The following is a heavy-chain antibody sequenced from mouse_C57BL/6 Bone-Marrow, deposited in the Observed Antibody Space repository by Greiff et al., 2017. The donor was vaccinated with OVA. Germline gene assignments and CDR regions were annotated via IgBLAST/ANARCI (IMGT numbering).Heavy chain of an antibody. D-gene: IGHD1-1*01. CDR1: GFSLTSYA. V-gene: IGHV2-9-1*01. J-gene: IGHJ4*01. CDR3: ARNGEIPRDYGSSYDAMEY. CDR2: IWTGGGT. Sequence: QVQLKESGPGLVAPSQSLSITCTVSGFSLTSYAISWVRQPPGKGLEWLGVIWTGGGTTYNSAIKSRLSISKDNSKSQVVLKMNSLQTDDTARYYCARNGEIPRDYGSSYDAMEYWGKGTSVTVAS.